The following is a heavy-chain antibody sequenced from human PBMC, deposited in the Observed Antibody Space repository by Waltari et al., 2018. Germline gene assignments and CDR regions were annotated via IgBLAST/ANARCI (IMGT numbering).Heavy chain of an antibody. J-gene: IGHJ6*02. CDR1: GGSFSGYY. CDR2: INHSGST. Sequence: QVQLQQWGAGLLKPSETLYLTCAVYGGSFSGYYWSWIRPPPGKGLEWIGEINHSGSTNYNPSLKSRVTISVDTSKNQFSLKLSSVTAADTAVYYCARGGIPYYYYGMDVWGQGTTVTVSS. CDR3: ARGGIPYYYYGMDV. V-gene: IGHV4-34*01. D-gene: IGHD2-21*01.